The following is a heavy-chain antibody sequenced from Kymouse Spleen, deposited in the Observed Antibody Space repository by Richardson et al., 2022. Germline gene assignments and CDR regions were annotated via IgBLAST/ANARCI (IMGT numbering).Heavy chain of an antibody. J-gene: IGHJ6*02. V-gene: IGHV4-31*03. CDR3: ARDWVGHYYYGMDV. Sequence: QVQLQESGPGLVKPSQTLSLTCTVSGGSISSGGYYWSWIRQHPGKGLEWIGYIYYSGSTYYNPSLKSRVTISVDTSKNQFSLKLSSVTAADTAVYYCARDWVGHYYYGMDVWGQGTTVTVSS. CDR2: IYYSGST. D-gene: IGHD1-26*01,IGHD2-15*01,IGHD2-21*02. CDR1: GGSISSGGYY.